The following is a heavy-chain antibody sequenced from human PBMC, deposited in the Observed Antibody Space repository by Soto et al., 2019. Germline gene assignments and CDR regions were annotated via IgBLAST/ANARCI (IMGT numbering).Heavy chain of an antibody. Sequence: EVQLVESGGGLVKPGGSLRLACGASGFTFTRYSMNWGRQAPGKGLEWVSSIRSTTNYIYYADSMKGRFTVSRDNAKNSVYVEMTSLSAEDTAVYYCARESEDLASNFDYWGQGTLVTVSS. V-gene: IGHV3-21*01. CDR2: IRSTTNYI. J-gene: IGHJ4*02. CDR3: ARESEDLASNFDY. CDR1: GFTFTRYS.